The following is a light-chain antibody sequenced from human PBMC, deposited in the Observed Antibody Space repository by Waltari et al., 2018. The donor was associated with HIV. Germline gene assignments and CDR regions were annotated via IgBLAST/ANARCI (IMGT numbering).Light chain of an antibody. CDR2: AAS. CDR3: QQYGSSQGT. CDR1: QSIGSNY. V-gene: IGKV3-20*01. J-gene: IGKJ1*01. Sequence: EIVLTQSPGTLSLSPGARATLSCRASQSIGSNYLAWYQQKPGQAPRLLIYAASSRATGIPDRFSGSGSGTEFILTISRLEPGDFAVYFCQQYGSSQGTFGQGTKVEIK.